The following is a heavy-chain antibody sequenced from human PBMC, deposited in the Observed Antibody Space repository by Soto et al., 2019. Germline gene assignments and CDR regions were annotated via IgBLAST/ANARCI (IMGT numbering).Heavy chain of an antibody. V-gene: IGHV5-10-1*01. CDR2: IDPSDSQT. Sequence: GSLKIACKGSGYSFAGYWITWVRQKPGKGLDWMGRIDPSDSQTYYSPSFRGHVTISVTKSITTVFLQWSSLRASDTAMYYCARQIYDSDTGPNFQYYFDSPGQIPPGTVSS. CDR3: ARQIYDSDTGPNFQYYFDS. CDR1: GYSFAGYW. J-gene: IGHJ4*02. D-gene: IGHD3-22*01.